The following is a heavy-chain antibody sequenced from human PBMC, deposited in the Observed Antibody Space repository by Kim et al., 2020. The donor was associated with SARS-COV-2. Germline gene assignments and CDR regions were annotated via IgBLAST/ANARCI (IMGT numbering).Heavy chain of an antibody. J-gene: IGHJ4*02. CDR3: ARDLGSTSLFDY. V-gene: IGHV3-11*01. D-gene: IGHD2-2*01. Sequence: YYADAVKGRITISRDNAKNSLYLQMNSLRAEDTAVYYCARDLGSTSLFDYWGQGTLVTVSS.